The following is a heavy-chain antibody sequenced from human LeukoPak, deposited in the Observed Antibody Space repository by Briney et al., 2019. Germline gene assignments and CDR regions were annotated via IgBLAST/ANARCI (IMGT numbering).Heavy chain of an antibody. Sequence: SQTLSLTCTVSGGSISSGGYYWSWLRQHPGKGLEWIGYIYYSGSTYYNPSLKSRVTISVDTSKNQFSLKLSSVTAADTAVYYCARSDSYYDSSAWDPWGQGTLVTVSS. V-gene: IGHV4-31*03. D-gene: IGHD3-22*01. J-gene: IGHJ5*02. CDR3: ARSDSYYDSSAWDP. CDR2: IYYSGST. CDR1: GGSISSGGYY.